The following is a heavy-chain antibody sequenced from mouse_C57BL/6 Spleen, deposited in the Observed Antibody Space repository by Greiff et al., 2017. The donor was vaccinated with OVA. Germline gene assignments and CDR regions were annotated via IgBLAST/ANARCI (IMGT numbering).Heavy chain of an antibody. CDR3: ARIYYDYDVNAMDY. CDR2: ISYDGSN. V-gene: IGHV3-6*01. D-gene: IGHD2-4*01. J-gene: IGHJ4*01. CDR1: GYYITSGYY. Sequence: EVKLMESGPGLVKPSQSLSFTCSVTGYYITSGYYWNWIRRFPGNKLEWMGYISYDGSNNYNPFPQNRISITRDTSKNQFFLKLNSVTTEDTATYYCARIYYDYDVNAMDYWGQGTSVTVSS.